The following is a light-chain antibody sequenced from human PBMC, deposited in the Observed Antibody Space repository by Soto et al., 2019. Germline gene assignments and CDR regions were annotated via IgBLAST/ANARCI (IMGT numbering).Light chain of an antibody. V-gene: IGLV2-14*01. Sequence: QSALTQPASVSGSPGQSITMSCTGTSSDVGSYNYVSWYQQHPGKAPKLMIYEVSNRPSGVSHRFSGSKSGNTASLTISGLQAEDETIYYCSSYTSTSTYVFGTGTKLTVL. CDR3: SSYTSTSTYV. CDR1: SSDVGSYNY. J-gene: IGLJ1*01. CDR2: EVS.